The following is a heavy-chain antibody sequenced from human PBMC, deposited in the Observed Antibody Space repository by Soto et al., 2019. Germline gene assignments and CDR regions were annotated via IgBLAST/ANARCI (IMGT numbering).Heavy chain of an antibody. CDR1: GGSISSGGYY. J-gene: IGHJ3*02. CDR3: AGFKTLYDSSGYYQLGAFDI. CDR2: IYYSGST. D-gene: IGHD3-22*01. V-gene: IGHV4-31*03. Sequence: SETLSLTGTVSGGSISSGGYYWSWIRRHPGKGLEWIGYIYYSGSTYYNPSLKSRVTISVDTSKNQFSLKLSSVTAADTAVYYCAGFKTLYDSSGYYQLGAFDIWGQGTMVTVSS.